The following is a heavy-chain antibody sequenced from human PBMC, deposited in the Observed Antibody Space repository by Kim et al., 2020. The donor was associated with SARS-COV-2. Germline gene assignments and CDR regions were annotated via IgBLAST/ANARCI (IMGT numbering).Heavy chain of an antibody. J-gene: IGHJ6*02. CDR1: GYSFTSYW. V-gene: IGHV5-51*01. CDR2: IYPGDSDT. Sequence: GESLKISCKGSGYSFTSYWIGWVRQMPGKGLEWMGIIYPGDSDTRYSPSFQGQVTISADKSISTAYLQWSSLKASDTAMYYCARLSVYYGSGGYPIETYYYYGMDVWGQGTTVTVSS. D-gene: IGHD3-10*01. CDR3: ARLSVYYGSGGYPIETYYYYGMDV.